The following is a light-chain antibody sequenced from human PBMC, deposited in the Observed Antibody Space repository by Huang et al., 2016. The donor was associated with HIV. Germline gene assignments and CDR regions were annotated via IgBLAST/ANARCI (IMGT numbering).Light chain of an antibody. J-gene: IGKJ1*01. CDR2: TAS. CDR3: QQYDSYWT. V-gene: IGKV1-5*03. CDR1: QSINNY. Sequence: DVQMTQSPSTLSAYVGDRITITCRASQSINNYLAWYQQKAGKAPDLLIYTASTLDSVVPSRFSGSGSGTTFTLTISNLQPDDFATYYCQQYDSYWTFGQGTKVE.